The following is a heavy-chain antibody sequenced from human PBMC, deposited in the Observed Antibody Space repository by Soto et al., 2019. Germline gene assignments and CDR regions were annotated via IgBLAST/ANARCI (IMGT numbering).Heavy chain of an antibody. D-gene: IGHD7-27*01. CDR1: GDTFDSDS. Sequence: QVQLVQSGAEVRKPGSSVKVSCQASGDTFDSDSINWVRQAPGHGLEWIGGIIPMLEKPSYAQKFQNRVTMPADESPKTVYMELRSLTSDDTAVYFCARLGRGAFDPWAPGTQVTVYS. J-gene: IGHJ5*02. CDR2: IIPMLEKP. CDR3: ARLGRGAFDP. V-gene: IGHV1-69*01.